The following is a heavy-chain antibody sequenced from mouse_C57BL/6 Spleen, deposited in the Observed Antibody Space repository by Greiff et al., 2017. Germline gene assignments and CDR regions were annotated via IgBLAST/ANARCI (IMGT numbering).Heavy chain of an antibody. CDR1: GYSFTGYY. V-gene: IGHV1-42*01. CDR3: ESYYTPAGFAY. Sequence: EVQLVESGPELVKPGASVKLSCKASGYSFTGYYMHWVKQSPEKSLEWIGEINPSTGGTTYNQKFKAKVTLTVDKSSSTAYMQLKSLTSEDSAVYYCESYYTPAGFAYWGQVTLVTVAA. CDR2: INPSTGGT. D-gene: IGHD2-12*01. J-gene: IGHJ3*01.